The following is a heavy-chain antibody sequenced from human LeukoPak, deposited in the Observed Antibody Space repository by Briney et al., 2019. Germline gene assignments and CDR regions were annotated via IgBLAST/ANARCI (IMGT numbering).Heavy chain of an antibody. D-gene: IGHD1-7*01. CDR1: GGTFSSYA. V-gene: IGHV1-46*03. CDR2: INPSGGST. CDR3: TRGSTGTTFDY. J-gene: IGHJ4*02. Sequence: ASVKVSCKASGGTFSSYAISWVRQAPGQGLEWMGIINPSGGSTSYAQNFQGRVTMTRDTSTSTVYMDLSSLRSEDTAVYYCTRGSTGTTFDYWGQGTLVTVSS.